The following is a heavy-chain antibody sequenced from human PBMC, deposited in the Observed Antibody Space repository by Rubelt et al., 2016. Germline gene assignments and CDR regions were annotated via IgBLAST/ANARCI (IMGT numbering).Heavy chain of an antibody. J-gene: IGHJ5*02. V-gene: IGHV4-34*01. CDR3: ARGGRYYGSGSYQRHNWFDP. Sequence: QVQLQQWGAGLLKPSETLSLTCAVYGGSFSGYYWSWIRQPPGKGLEWIGEIKTSGSPNYNPSLKSRVTSAVDTSKNQFSQKLSSATAADTAVYYCARGGRYYGSGSYQRHNWFDPWGQGTLVTVSS. D-gene: IGHD3-10*01. CDR2: IKTSGSP. CDR1: GGSFSGYY.